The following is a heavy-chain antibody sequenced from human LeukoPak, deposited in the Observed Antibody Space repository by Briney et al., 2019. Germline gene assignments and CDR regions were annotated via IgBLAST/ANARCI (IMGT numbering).Heavy chain of an antibody. CDR3: AKDSGSYYDSSGPKFDY. J-gene: IGHJ4*02. Sequence: GGSLRLSCAASGFTFSNYNMNWVRQAPGKGLEWVSAISGSGGSTYYADSVKGRFTISRDNSKNTLYLQMNSLRAEDTAVYYCAKDSGSYYDSSGPKFDYWGQGTLVTVSS. CDR2: ISGSGGST. V-gene: IGHV3-23*01. D-gene: IGHD3-22*01. CDR1: GFTFSNYN.